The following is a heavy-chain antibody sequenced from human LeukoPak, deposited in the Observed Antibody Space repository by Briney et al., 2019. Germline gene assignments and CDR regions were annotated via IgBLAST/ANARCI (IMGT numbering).Heavy chain of an antibody. CDR3: ARDNILFPRPNFDY. CDR2: IKQDGSEK. V-gene: IGHV3-7*01. CDR1: GFTFSSYW. Sequence: YPGGSLRLSCAASGFTFSSYWMSWVRQAPGKGLEWVANIKQDGSEKYYVDSVKGRFTISRDNAKNSLYLQMNSLRAEDTAVYYCARDNILFPRPNFDYWGQGTLVTVSS. J-gene: IGHJ4*02. D-gene: IGHD3-9*01.